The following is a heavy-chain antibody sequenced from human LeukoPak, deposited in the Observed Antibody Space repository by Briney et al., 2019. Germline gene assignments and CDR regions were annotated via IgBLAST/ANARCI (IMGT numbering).Heavy chain of an antibody. J-gene: IGHJ6*03. CDR3: TSAYFYCTTTSCSAFYYMDV. V-gene: IGHV3-73*01. CDR2: IRSKSNSYTT. CDR1: GFTLSDSA. Sequence: GGSLRLSRAASGFTLSDSAIHWVRQASGRGLEWVGRIRSKSNSYTTTYAASVKGRFTISRDDSKNMAYLQMNSLKTEDTAVYYCTSAYFYCTTTSCSAFYYMDVWGKGTTVTVSS. D-gene: IGHD2-2*01.